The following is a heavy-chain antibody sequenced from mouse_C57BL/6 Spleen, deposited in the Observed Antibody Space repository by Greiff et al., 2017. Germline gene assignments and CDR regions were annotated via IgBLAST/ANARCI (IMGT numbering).Heavy chain of an antibody. V-gene: IGHV3-6*01. Sequence: EVKLMESGPGLVKPSQSLSLTCSVTGYSITSGYYWNWIRQFPGNKLEWMGYISYDGSNNYNPSLKNRISITRDTSKNQLFLKLNSVTTEDTATYYCARDGRGAMDYWGQGTSVTVSS. J-gene: IGHJ4*01. CDR1: GYSITSGYY. D-gene: IGHD1-1*01. CDR2: ISYDGSN. CDR3: ARDGRGAMDY.